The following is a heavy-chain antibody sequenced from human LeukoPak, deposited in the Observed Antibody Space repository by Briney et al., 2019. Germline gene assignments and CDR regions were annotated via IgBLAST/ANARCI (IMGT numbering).Heavy chain of an antibody. V-gene: IGHV4-34*01. Sequence: PSETLSLTCAVYGGSFSGYYWSWIRQPPGKGLEWIGEINHSGSTNYNPSLKSRVTISVDTSKNQFSLKLSSVTAADTAVYYCAKSNGYGLVDIWGQGTMVTVSS. CDR1: GGSFSGYY. J-gene: IGHJ3*02. CDR2: INHSGST. D-gene: IGHD3-10*01. CDR3: AKSNGYGLVDI.